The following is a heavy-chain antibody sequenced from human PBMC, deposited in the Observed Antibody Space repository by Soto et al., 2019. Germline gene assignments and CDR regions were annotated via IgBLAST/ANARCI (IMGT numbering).Heavy chain of an antibody. CDR3: ARGVRITMVRGVTSIDY. J-gene: IGHJ4*02. CDR2: IYYSGST. Sequence: SETLSLTCTVSGGSISSGGYYWSWIRQHPGKGLEWIGYIYYSGSTYYNPSLKSRVTISVDTSKNQFSLKLSSVTAADTAVYYCARGVRITMVRGVTSIDYWGQGTLVTVSS. V-gene: IGHV4-31*03. CDR1: GGSISSGGYY. D-gene: IGHD3-10*01.